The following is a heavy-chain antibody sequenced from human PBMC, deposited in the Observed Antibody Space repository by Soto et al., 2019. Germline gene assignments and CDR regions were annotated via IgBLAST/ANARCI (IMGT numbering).Heavy chain of an antibody. CDR2: IYYTGST. CDR3: ARSKTGSESYLWFDP. J-gene: IGHJ5*02. V-gene: IGHV4-59*01. D-gene: IGHD3-10*01. CDR1: GGSISSYY. Sequence: PSETLSLTCTVSGGSISSYYWSWIRQPPGKGLEWIGYIYYTGSTNYNPSLRSRVTISADTSKNQFSLRLSSVTAADTAVYYCARSKTGSESYLWFDPWGQGTLVTVSS.